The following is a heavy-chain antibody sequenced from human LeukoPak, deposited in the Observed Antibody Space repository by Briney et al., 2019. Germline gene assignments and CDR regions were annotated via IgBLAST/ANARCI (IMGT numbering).Heavy chain of an antibody. CDR1: GGTFSSYA. J-gene: IGHJ4*02. V-gene: IGHV1-69*13. Sequence: GASVKVSCKASGGTFSSYAISWVRQAPGQGLEWMGGIIPIFGTANYAQKFQGRATITADESASTAYMELSSLRSEDMAVYYCARERYSSGWNDYFDYWGQGTLVTVSS. CDR2: IIPIFGTA. D-gene: IGHD6-19*01. CDR3: ARERYSSGWNDYFDY.